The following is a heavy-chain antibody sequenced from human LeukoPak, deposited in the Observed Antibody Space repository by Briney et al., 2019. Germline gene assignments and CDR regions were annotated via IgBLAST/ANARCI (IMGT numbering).Heavy chain of an antibody. CDR1: GGSISSYY. CDR2: IYYSGST. Sequence: KPSETLSLTCTVSGGSISSYYWSWIRQPPGKGLEWIGYIYYSGSTNYNPSLKSRVTISVDTSKNQLSLKLSSVTAADTAVYYCARGEYSSSIGYYYYYMDVWGKGTTVTVSS. V-gene: IGHV4-59*01. D-gene: IGHD6-6*01. J-gene: IGHJ6*03. CDR3: ARGEYSSSIGYYYYYMDV.